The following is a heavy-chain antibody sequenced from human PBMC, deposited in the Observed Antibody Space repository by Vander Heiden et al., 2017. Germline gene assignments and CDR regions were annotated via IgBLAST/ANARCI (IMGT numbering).Heavy chain of an antibody. CDR1: GYTFISYY. CDR2: INPTGGIT. D-gene: IGHD4-4*01. Sequence: QVQLAQSGAQVKKPGASVRVSCKASGYTFISYYVHWVRQAPGQGLEWIGGINPTGGITTYAQKFQGRVTVTRDTSTSTVYMELSSLRSDDTAVYYCARVRDGYSFSFFDHWGQGTLVTVSS. V-gene: IGHV1-46*01. J-gene: IGHJ4*02. CDR3: ARVRDGYSFSFFDH.